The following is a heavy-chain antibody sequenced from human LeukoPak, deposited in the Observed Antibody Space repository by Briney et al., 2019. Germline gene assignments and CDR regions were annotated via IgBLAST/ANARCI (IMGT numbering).Heavy chain of an antibody. V-gene: IGHV3-30*08. D-gene: IGHD6-13*01. CDR3: VPLYTSSLSIDY. Sequence: SVKGRFTISRDNSKNTLYLQMNSLRAEDTAVYYCVPLYTSSLSIDYWGQGTLATVSS. J-gene: IGHJ4*02.